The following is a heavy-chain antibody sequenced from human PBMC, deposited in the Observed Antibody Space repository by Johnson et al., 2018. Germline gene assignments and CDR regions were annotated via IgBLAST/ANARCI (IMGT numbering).Heavy chain of an antibody. V-gene: IGHV3-23*04. CDR2: TSGGVASL. CDR3: AKDREIYNAIYDAFDF. CDR1: GFTFSDYA. Sequence: VQLVESGGGLAQPGGSLRLSCAASGFTFSDYAMNWVRQAPGKGLEWVETSGGVASLFSADSVRGRFTISRDNSKSTVSLQMTSLRAEDTAVYYCAKDREIYNAIYDAFDFWGQGTMVTVSS. J-gene: IGHJ3*01. D-gene: IGHD3-10*01.